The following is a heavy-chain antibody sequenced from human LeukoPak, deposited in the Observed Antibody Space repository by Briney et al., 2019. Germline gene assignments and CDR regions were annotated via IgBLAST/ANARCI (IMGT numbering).Heavy chain of an antibody. CDR3: TRVGPSTVVDY. V-gene: IGHV3-73*01. J-gene: IGHJ4*02. CDR1: GFTFSDSA. Sequence: PGRSLRLSCAASGFTFSDSAIHWVRQASGKGLEWVGRIRSKPRSYATAYDESLKGRFTISRDDSKNTAYLQMSSLKIEDTAVYYCTRVGPSTVVDYWGQGTQVTVSS. CDR2: IRSKPRSYAT. D-gene: IGHD1-26*01.